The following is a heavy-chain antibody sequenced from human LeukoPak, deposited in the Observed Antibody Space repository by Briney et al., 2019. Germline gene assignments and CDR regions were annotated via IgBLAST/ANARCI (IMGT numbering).Heavy chain of an antibody. CDR1: GGSISSYY. D-gene: IGHD2-2*01. CDR2: IYYSGST. Sequence: SETLSLTCTVSGGSISSYYWSWIRQPPGKGLEWIGNIYYSGSTNYNPSLKSRVTISVDTSKNQFSLKLSSVTAADTAVYYCASSAVVPAAPFDYWGQGTLVTVSS. J-gene: IGHJ4*02. V-gene: IGHV4-59*08. CDR3: ASSAVVPAAPFDY.